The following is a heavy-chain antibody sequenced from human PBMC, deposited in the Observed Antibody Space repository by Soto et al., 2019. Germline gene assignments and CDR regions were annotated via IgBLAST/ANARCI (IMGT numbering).Heavy chain of an antibody. D-gene: IGHD3-16*02. J-gene: IGHJ4*02. CDR2: IRSNVDGGTI. CDR3: VIQPRWESTGGDY. Sequence: PGGSLRLSCAASGITFSKAWMTWVRQAPGQGLEWVGRIRSNVDGGTIDYGAPVKGRFTISRDDSKDTVYLQMNSLKAEDTAMYFCVIQPRWESTGGDYWGQGTLVTVSS. CDR1: GITFSKAW. V-gene: IGHV3-15*01.